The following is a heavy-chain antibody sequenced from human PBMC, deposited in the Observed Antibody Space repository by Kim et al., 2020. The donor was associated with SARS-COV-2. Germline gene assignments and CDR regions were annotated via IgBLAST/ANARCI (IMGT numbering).Heavy chain of an antibody. CDR3: APSGNKASSSGGGY. V-gene: IGHV3-23*01. CDR1: GFTFSSYA. D-gene: IGHD6-19*01. CDR2: ISGSGGST. Sequence: GGSLRLSCAASGFTFSSYAMSWVRQAPGKGLEWVSSISGSGGSTYYADSVKGRFTISRDNAKNTLYLQMNSLRAEDTAVYYCAPSGNKASSSGGGYWGQGTLVTVSS. J-gene: IGHJ4*02.